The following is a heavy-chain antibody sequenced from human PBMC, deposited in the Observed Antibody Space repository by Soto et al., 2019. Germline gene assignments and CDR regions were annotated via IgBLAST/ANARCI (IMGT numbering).Heavy chain of an antibody. CDR2: IYYSGST. CDR1: WGSISSYY. V-gene: IGHV4-59*01. J-gene: IGHJ3*02. Sequence: PSETLSLTCTVSWGSISSYYWRWIRQAPGKGLEWIGYIYYSGSTNYNPSLKSRVTISVDTSKNQFSLKLSSVTAADTAVYYCEREPEAFDIWGQGTMVTVSS. CDR3: EREPEAFDI.